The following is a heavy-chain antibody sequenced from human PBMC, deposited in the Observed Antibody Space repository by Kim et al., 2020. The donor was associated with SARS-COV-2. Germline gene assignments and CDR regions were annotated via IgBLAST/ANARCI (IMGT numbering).Heavy chain of an antibody. V-gene: IGHV3-23*01. CDR1: GFTFSNYA. CDR2: LGSSGRDK. D-gene: IGHD2-15*01. Sequence: GGSLRLSCVASGFTFSNYAMTWVRQAPGKGLEWVSALGSSGRDKYYADSVEGRFTISRDNSRNTLLLYLSNMRAEDTAVYYCAKAPAMHCPGNCYGHYFAYWSQGTLVTVSS. CDR3: AKAPAMHCPGNCYGHYFAY. J-gene: IGHJ4*02.